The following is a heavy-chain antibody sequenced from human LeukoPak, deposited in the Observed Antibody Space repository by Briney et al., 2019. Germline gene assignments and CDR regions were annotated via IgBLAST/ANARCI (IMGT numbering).Heavy chain of an antibody. J-gene: IGHJ4*02. CDR1: GFTVSSNY. Sequence: GGSLRLSCAASGFTVSSNYMSWVRQAPGKGLEWVSSISSSSSYIYYADSVKGRFTISRDNAKNSLYLQMNSLRAEDTAVYYCARGDSSGWYVGYYFDYWGQGTLVTVSS. D-gene: IGHD6-19*01. CDR3: ARGDSSGWYVGYYFDY. V-gene: IGHV3-21*01. CDR2: ISSSSSYI.